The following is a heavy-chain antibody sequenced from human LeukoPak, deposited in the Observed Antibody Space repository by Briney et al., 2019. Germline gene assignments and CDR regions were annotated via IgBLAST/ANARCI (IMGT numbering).Heavy chain of an antibody. V-gene: IGHV1-2*06. CDR3: ARLLTGATPFDY. J-gene: IGHJ4*02. CDR2: INPNSGGT. Sequence: ASVKVSCKASGYTFTGYYMHWVRQAPGQGLEWMGRINPNSGGTNYAQKFQGRVTMTRDTSISTAYIDLSRLRSDDTAVYYCARLLTGATPFDYWGQGTLVTVSS. CDR1: GYTFTGYY. D-gene: IGHD1-7*01.